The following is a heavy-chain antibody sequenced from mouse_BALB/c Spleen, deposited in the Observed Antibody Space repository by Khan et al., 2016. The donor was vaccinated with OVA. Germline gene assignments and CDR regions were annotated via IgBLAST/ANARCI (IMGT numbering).Heavy chain of an antibody. D-gene: IGHD3-2*02. CDR2: IYPGTGNT. Sequence: VQLVESGAELVRPGASVKLSCKTSGYIFTSYWIHWVQQRSGQGLEWIARIYPGTGNTYYNENFKGKATLTADNSSSTAYMQLSSLKSEDSAVYFGGREEALYYFNYWGQGTTLTVSA. CDR1: GYIFTSYW. V-gene: IGHV1-76*01. J-gene: IGHJ2*01. CDR3: GREEALYYFNY.